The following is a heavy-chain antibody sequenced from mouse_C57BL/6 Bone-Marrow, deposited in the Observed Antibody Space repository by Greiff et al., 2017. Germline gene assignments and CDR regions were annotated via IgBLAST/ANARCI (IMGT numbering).Heavy chain of an antibody. CDR2: ISYDGSN. D-gene: IGHD2-4*01. J-gene: IGHJ3*01. V-gene: IGHV3-6*01. CDR1: GYSITSGYY. Sequence: ESGPGLVKPSQSLSLTCSVTGYSITSGYYWNWIRQFPGNKLEWMGYISYDGSNNYNPSLKNRISITRDTSKNQFFLKLNSVTTEDTDTYYCARDGFYYDYDVAWFAYWGQGTLVTVSA. CDR3: ARDGFYYDYDVAWFAY.